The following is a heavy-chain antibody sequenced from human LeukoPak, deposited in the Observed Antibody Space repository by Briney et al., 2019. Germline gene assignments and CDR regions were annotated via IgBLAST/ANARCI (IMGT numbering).Heavy chain of an antibody. CDR1: GGSISSSSYY. Sequence: PSETLSLTCTVSGGSISSSSYYWGWIRQPPGKGLEWIGSIYYSGSTYYNPSLKSRVTISVDTSKNQFSLKLSSVTAADTAVYYCASLPLYSSSWYPYYYYYMDVWGKRTTVTVSS. CDR2: IYYSGST. J-gene: IGHJ6*03. D-gene: IGHD6-13*01. V-gene: IGHV4-39*01. CDR3: ASLPLYSSSWYPYYYYYMDV.